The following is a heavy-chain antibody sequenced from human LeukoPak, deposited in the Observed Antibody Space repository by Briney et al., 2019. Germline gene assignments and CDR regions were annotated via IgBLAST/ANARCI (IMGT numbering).Heavy chain of an antibody. CDR2: FDPEDGET. J-gene: IGHJ3*02. V-gene: IGHV1-24*01. D-gene: IGHD5-18*01. CDR3: ATVSWIQLYRAANAFDI. Sequence: ASVKVSCKVSGYTLTELSMHWVRQAPGKGLEWMGGFDPEDGETIYAQKFQGRVTMTEDTSTDTAYMELSSQRSEDTAVYYCATVSWIQLYRAANAFDIWGQGTMVTVSS. CDR1: GYTLTELS.